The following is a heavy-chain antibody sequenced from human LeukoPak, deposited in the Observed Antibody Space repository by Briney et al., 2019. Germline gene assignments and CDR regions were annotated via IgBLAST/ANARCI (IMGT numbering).Heavy chain of an antibody. CDR1: GGSFSGYY. CDR3: ARASYSYDINGWVPFDY. CDR2: IYTSGST. J-gene: IGHJ4*02. D-gene: IGHD3-22*01. V-gene: IGHV4-59*10. Sequence: SETLSLTCAVYGGSFSGYYWSWIRQPAGKGLEWIGRIYTSGSTNYNPSLKSRVTISGDTSKNQFSLRLSPVTAADTAVYYCARASYSYDINGWVPFDYWGQGTLVTVSS.